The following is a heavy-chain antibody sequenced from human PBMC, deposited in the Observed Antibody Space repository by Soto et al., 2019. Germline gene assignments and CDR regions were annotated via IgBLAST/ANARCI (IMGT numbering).Heavy chain of an antibody. D-gene: IGHD4-17*01. J-gene: IGHJ6*02. Sequence: ASVKVSCKASGGTFSSYAISWVRQAPGQGLEWMGGIIPIFGTANYAQKFQGRVTITADESTSTAYMELSSLRSEDTAVNYCARHEPGYGDYDYYYGMDVWGQGTTVTVSS. CDR2: IIPIFGTA. CDR3: ARHEPGYGDYDYYYGMDV. CDR1: GGTFSSYA. V-gene: IGHV1-69*13.